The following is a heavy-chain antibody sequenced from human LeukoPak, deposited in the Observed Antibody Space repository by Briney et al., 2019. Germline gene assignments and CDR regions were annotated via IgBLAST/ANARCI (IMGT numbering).Heavy chain of an antibody. CDR1: GFTFDDYT. D-gene: IGHD2-2*01. CDR3: AKDWRCSSTSCVYYYYIDV. Sequence: GGSLRLSCAASGFTFDDYTMHWVRQAPGKGLERVSLISWDGGSTYYADSVKGRFTISRDNSKNTLYLQMNSLRAEDTAVYYCAKDWRCSSTSCVYYYYIDVWGKGTTVTVSS. V-gene: IGHV3-43*01. J-gene: IGHJ6*03. CDR2: ISWDGGST.